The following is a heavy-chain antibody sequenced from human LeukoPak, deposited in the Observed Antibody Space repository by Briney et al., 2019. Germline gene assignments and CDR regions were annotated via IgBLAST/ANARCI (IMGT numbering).Heavy chain of an antibody. CDR3: AREGIVLMLYRFDY. J-gene: IGHJ4*02. CDR2: ISSSSSYI. CDR1: GFTFSSYT. V-gene: IGHV3-21*01. D-gene: IGHD2-8*01. Sequence: GGSLRLSCAASGFTFSSYTMNWVRQAPGKGLEWVSSISSSSSYISYADSVKGRFTISRQNAKNSLSLQMNSLRAEDTAVYYCAREGIVLMLYRFDYWGQGTLVTVSS.